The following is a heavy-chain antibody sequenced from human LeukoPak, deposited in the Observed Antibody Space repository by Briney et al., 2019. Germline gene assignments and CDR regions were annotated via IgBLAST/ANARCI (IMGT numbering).Heavy chain of an antibody. D-gene: IGHD3-10*01. CDR3: ARDENYYGSGSYYWFDP. CDR2: ISAYNGNT. Sequence: GAPVKVSCKASGYTFTSYGISWVRQAPGQGLEWMGWISAYNGNTNYAQKLQGRVTMTTDTSTSTAYMELRSLRSDDTAVYYCARDENYYGSGSYYWFDPWGQGTLVTVSS. CDR1: GYTFTSYG. V-gene: IGHV1-18*01. J-gene: IGHJ5*02.